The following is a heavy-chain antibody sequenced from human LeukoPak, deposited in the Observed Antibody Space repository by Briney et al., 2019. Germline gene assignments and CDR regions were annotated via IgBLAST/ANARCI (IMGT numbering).Heavy chain of an antibody. CDR2: ITGSGGTT. CDR3: ARELYSSGWYDFDY. Sequence: PGGSLRLSCADSGITFSSNAMSWVRQAPGKGLEWVSGITGSGGTTYYADSVKGRFTISRDNSKNTLYLQMNSLRAEDTAVYYCARELYSSGWYDFDYWGQGTLVTVSS. D-gene: IGHD6-19*01. V-gene: IGHV3-23*01. CDR1: GITFSSNA. J-gene: IGHJ4*02.